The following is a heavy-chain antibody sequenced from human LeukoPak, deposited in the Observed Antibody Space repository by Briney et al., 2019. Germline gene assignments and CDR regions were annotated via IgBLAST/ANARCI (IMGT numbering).Heavy chain of an antibody. CDR2: INPSGGST. CDR3: ARGTPYYYDSSGYYYWFDP. Sequence: ASVKVSCKASGYTFTSYYMHWVRQAPGQGLEWMGIINPSGGSTSYAQKFQGRVTMTRDTSTSTVYMELSSLRSEDTAVYYCARGTPYYYDSSGYYYWFDPWGQGTLVTVSS. V-gene: IGHV1-46*01. J-gene: IGHJ5*02. CDR1: GYTFTSYY. D-gene: IGHD3-22*01.